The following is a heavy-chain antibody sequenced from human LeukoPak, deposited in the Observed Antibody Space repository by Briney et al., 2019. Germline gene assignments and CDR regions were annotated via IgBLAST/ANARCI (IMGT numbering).Heavy chain of an antibody. J-gene: IGHJ4*02. D-gene: IGHD6-19*01. V-gene: IGHV2-70*11. CDR1: RFSLSTSGMS. CDR2: IDWDDDK. Sequence: RESGPTLVNPTQTLTLTCTFSRFSLSTSGMSVSWIRQPPGRALEWLARIDWDDDKYYNTSLKTRLTISKDTSKNQVVLTMTNMDPVDTATYYCARIWRYSSAWYPFDYWGQGTLVTVSS. CDR3: ARIWRYSSAWYPFDY.